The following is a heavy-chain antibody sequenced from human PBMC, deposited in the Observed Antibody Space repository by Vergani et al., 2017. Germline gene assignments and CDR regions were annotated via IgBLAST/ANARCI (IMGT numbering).Heavy chain of an antibody. CDR1: GFTFSSYA. CDR3: ARGHGSSGYFSVSYYYGMDV. J-gene: IGHJ6*02. CDR2: ISYDGSNK. D-gene: IGHD3-22*01. V-gene: IGHV3-30*01. Sequence: QVQLVESGGGVVQPGRSLRLSCAASGFTFSSYAMHWVRQAPGKGLEWVAVISYDGSNKYYADSVKGRFTISRDNSKNTLYRQMNSLRAEDTAVYYCARGHGSSGYFSVSYYYGMDVWGQGTTVTVSS.